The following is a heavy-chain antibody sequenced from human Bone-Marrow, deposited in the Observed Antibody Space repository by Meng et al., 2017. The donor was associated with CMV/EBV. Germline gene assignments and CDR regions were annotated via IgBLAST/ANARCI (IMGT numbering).Heavy chain of an antibody. CDR1: GDSMSAYY. CDR2: MSYGEDT. V-gene: IGHV4-59*12. J-gene: IGHJ4*02. Sequence: SETLSLTCTVPGDSMSAYYWSWIRQPPGKGLEWIGYMSYGEDTTYNPSLSSRVTISIDTSKNQFSLTLNSVTAADTAIYYCSSQEGGTSRANWGQGTLVTVSS. D-gene: IGHD3-16*01. CDR3: SSQEGGTSRAN.